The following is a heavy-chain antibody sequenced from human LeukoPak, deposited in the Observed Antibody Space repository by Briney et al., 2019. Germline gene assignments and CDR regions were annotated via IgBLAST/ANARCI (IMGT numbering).Heavy chain of an antibody. Sequence: PGGSLRLSCAASGFTFSSYAMSWVRQAPGKGLEWVSAISGSGGSTYYADSVKGRFTISRDNSKNTLYLQMNSLRAEDTAVYYRAKSGYSSSWYWFDPWGQGTLVTVSS. D-gene: IGHD6-13*01. CDR2: ISGSGGST. J-gene: IGHJ5*02. V-gene: IGHV3-23*01. CDR1: GFTFSSYA. CDR3: AKSGYSSSWYWFDP.